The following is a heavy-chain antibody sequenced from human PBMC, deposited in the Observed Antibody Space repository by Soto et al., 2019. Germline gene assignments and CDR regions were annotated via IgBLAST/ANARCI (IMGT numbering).Heavy chain of an antibody. CDR1: GGSINSYF. CDR2: VYYGAGT. J-gene: IGHJ4*02. CDR3: ARGSSRWDY. V-gene: IGHV4-59*12. D-gene: IGHD6-13*01. Sequence: SETLSLTCSVSGGSINSYFWSWSRQPPGKGLEWIGYVYYGAGTNYNPSLKSRVTMSLDTSKNQFSLRLSSVTAADTAMYYCARGSSRWDYWGQGTLVTVSS.